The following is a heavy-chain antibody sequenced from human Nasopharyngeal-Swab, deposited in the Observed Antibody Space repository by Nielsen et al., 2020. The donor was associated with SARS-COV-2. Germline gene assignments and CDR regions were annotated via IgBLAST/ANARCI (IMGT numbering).Heavy chain of an antibody. V-gene: IGHV4-59*01. CDR3: ARGGDGGLAHFDY. D-gene: IGHD2-21*01. Sequence: SETLSLTCAVSGGSISSYYWSWIRQPPGKRLEWIGYIYNSGRTTDYNPSFKSRVTISLDTSKNQFSLKLSSVTAADTAVYYCARGGDGGLAHFDYWGQGSLVTVSS. CDR1: GGSISSYY. CDR2: IYNSGRTT. J-gene: IGHJ4*02.